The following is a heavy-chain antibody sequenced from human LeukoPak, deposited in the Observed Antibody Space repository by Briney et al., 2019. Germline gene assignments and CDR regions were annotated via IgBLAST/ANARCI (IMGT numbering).Heavy chain of an antibody. V-gene: IGHV3-74*01. D-gene: IGHD1-26*01. J-gene: IGHJ3*02. Sequence: GESLRLSCAASGFTFSSYWMHWVRHAPGKGLVWVSRINSDGSSTSYADSVKGRFTISRDNSKNTLYLQMNSLRAEDTAVYYCARDKLGGGDAFDIWGQGTMVTVSS. CDR2: INSDGSST. CDR1: GFTFSSYW. CDR3: ARDKLGGGDAFDI.